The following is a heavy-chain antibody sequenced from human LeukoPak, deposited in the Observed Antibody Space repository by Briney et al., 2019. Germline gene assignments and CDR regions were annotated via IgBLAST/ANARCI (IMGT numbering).Heavy chain of an antibody. Sequence: ASVKVSCTASGYTFSDYYIHWLRQAPEQGLEWMGWINPKSGVTNFAQYFQGRVTMTRDTSSTTVYMELTRLRSDDTAVYYCARPLGSLKEYWWFDPWGQGTLVTVSS. D-gene: IGHD2/OR15-2a*01. J-gene: IGHJ5*02. CDR3: ARPLGSLKEYWWFDP. CDR2: INPKSGVT. CDR1: GYTFSDYY. V-gene: IGHV1-2*02.